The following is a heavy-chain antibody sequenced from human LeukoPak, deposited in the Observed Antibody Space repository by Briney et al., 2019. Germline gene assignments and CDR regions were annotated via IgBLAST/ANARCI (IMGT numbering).Heavy chain of an antibody. CDR2: ISYDGSNK. CDR1: GFTFSSYG. Sequence: GGSLRLPCAASGFTFSSYGMHWVRQAPGKGLEWVAVISYDGSNKYYADSVKGRFTISRDNSKNTLYLQMNSLRAEDTAVYYCALSSSWYGGFFDYWGQGTLVTVSS. V-gene: IGHV3-30*03. CDR3: ALSSSWYGGFFDY. D-gene: IGHD6-13*01. J-gene: IGHJ4*02.